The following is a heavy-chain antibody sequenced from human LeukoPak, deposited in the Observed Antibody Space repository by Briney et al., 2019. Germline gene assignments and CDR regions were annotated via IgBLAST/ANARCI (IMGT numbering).Heavy chain of an antibody. D-gene: IGHD3-10*01. CDR1: GGSISSGSYY. Sequence: KPSQTLSLTCTVSGGSISSGSYYWSWIRQPAGKGLEWIGRIYTSGSTNYNPSLKSRVTMSVDTSKNQFSLKLSSVTAADTAVYYCARVGFGELLGAFDIWGQGTMVTVSS. V-gene: IGHV4-61*02. J-gene: IGHJ3*02. CDR2: IYTSGST. CDR3: ARVGFGELLGAFDI.